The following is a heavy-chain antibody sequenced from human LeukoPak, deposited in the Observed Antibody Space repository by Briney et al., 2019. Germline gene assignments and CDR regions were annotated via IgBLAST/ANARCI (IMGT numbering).Heavy chain of an antibody. CDR1: GDSISSYY. CDR3: GREPGYSSGWFPVPYFDY. V-gene: IGHV4-59*01. D-gene: IGHD6-19*01. Sequence: PSETLSLTCTVSGDSISSYYWSWIRQPPGKGLEWIGYIYYSGSSNYNPSLKSRVTISVDTSKNQFSLKLSSVTAADRAVYYCGREPGYSSGWFPVPYFDYWGQGTLVTVSS. J-gene: IGHJ4*02. CDR2: IYYSGSS.